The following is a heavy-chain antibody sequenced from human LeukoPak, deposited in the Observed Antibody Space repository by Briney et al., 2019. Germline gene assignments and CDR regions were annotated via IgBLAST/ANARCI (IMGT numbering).Heavy chain of an antibody. D-gene: IGHD5-18*01. CDR1: GYTFTSNY. Sequence: ASVKVSCKAFGYTFTSNYMHWVRQAPGQGPEWMGVISPSGGSTTYAQKFQGRVTLTRDMSTSTDYLELSSLRSEDTAVYYCARDRSPAPGRSYGRGHFDYWGQGTLVTVSS. J-gene: IGHJ4*02. CDR2: ISPSGGST. CDR3: ARDRSPAPGRSYGRGHFDY. V-gene: IGHV1-46*01.